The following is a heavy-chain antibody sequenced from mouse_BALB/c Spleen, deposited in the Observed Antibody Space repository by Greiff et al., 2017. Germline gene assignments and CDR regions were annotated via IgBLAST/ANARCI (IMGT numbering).Heavy chain of an antibody. J-gene: IGHJ4*01. CDR3: TSSGITTVVGAMDY. Sequence: QVQLQQPGAELVRPGASVKLSCKASGYTFTSYWINWVKQRPGQGLEWIGNIYPSDSYTNYNQKFKDKATLTVDKSSSTAYMQLSSPTSEDSAVYYCTSSGITTVVGAMDYWGQGTSVTVSS. CDR2: IYPSDSYT. V-gene: IGHV1-69*02. CDR1: GYTFTSYW. D-gene: IGHD1-1*01.